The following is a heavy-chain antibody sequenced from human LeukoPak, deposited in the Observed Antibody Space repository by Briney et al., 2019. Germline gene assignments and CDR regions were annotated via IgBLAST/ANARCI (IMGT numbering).Heavy chain of an antibody. D-gene: IGHD4/OR15-4a*01. V-gene: IGHV3-23*01. CDR2: ISGSGVGR. J-gene: IGHJ4*02. CDR1: GFTFSRTA. Sequence: PGGSLRLSCAASGFTFSRTAMSWVRQAPGKGLGRVAPISGSGVGRCYAASVKGWFNISRDNSKNTLYLQMNSLRTEDTAIYYCAKDANYLRSGSFFIPFDYWGQGTLVTVYS. CDR3: AKDANYLRSGSFFIPFDY.